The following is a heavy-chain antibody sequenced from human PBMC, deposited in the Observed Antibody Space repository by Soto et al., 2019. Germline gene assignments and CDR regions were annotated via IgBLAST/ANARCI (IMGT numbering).Heavy chain of an antibody. Sequence: SETLSLTCAVSGDSISTGGYSWSWIRQPPGKGLEWIGYIYHGGNTYYNPSLKSRVTISVDGSRNQFSPQLSSATAADTAVYYCARVGGGDAFDLWGRGTMVTVSS. CDR2: IYHGGNT. CDR3: ARVGGGDAFDL. CDR1: GDSISTGGYS. V-gene: IGHV4-30-2*01. J-gene: IGHJ3*01. D-gene: IGHD3-16*01.